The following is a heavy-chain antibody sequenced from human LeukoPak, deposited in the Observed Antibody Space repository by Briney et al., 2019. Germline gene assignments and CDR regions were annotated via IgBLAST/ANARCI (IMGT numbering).Heavy chain of an antibody. CDR1: GYTFTSYY. D-gene: IGHD3-22*01. J-gene: IGHJ4*02. CDR3: ARVTAYYYDSSGYYYFDY. Sequence: GASVKVSCKASGYTFTSYYMHWVRQAPGQGLEWMGWINPNSGGTNYAQKFQGRVTMTRDTSISTAYMELSRLRSDDTAVYYCARVTAYYYDSSGYYYFDYWGQGTLVTVSS. V-gene: IGHV1-2*02. CDR2: INPNSGGT.